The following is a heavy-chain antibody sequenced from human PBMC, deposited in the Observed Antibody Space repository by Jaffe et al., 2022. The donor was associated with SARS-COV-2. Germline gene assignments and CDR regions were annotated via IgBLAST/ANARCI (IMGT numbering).Heavy chain of an antibody. CDR3: AVDRWDVTGSY. J-gene: IGHJ4*02. CDR1: GFPFSVYA. D-gene: IGHD2-21*02. Sequence: EVQLLVSGGGVVQPGGSLRLSCAASGFPFSVYAMTWVRQAPGKGLEWVSRISDSGSETYYPDSVKGRFTVSRDNSKTTVYLQMNSLRADDTAVYYCAVDRWDVTGSYWGQGTLVTVSS. CDR2: ISDSGSET. V-gene: IGHV3-23*01.